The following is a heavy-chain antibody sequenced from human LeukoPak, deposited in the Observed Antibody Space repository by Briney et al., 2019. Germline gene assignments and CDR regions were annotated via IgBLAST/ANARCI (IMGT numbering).Heavy chain of an antibody. Sequence: PSETLSLTCTVSGYSISSGYYWGWIRQPPGKGLEWIGSIYHSGSTYYNPSLKSRVTISVDTSKNQSSLKLSSVTAADTAVYYCARGLSDVDTAMDQTLQEGYWGQGTLVTVSS. D-gene: IGHD5-18*01. CDR1: GYSISSGYY. J-gene: IGHJ4*02. V-gene: IGHV4-38-2*02. CDR3: ARGLSDVDTAMDQTLQEGY. CDR2: IYHSGST.